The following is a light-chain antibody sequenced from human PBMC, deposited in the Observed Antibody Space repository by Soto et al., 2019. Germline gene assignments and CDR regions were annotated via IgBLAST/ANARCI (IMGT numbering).Light chain of an antibody. V-gene: IGLV2-14*03. J-gene: IGLJ1*01. CDR3: SAFTGTTYV. CDR2: DVS. Sequence: QSVLTQSASVSGSPGQSITISCTGTSSDVGGNKYVSWYQHYPGKAPKLMICDVSNRPSGVSNRFSGSKSGNTASLTISGLQAEDEADYYCSAFTGTTYVFGTGTKLTVL. CDR1: SSDVGGNKY.